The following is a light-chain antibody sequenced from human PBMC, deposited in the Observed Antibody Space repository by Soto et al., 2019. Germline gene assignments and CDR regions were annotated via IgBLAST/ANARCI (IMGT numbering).Light chain of an antibody. CDR2: GAS. J-gene: IGKJ1*01. CDR3: QQYGSSPRT. V-gene: IGKV3-20*01. CDR1: QSVRSDY. Sequence: EIVLTQSPGTLSLSPGERATLSCRASQSVRSDYLAWYQQKPGQAPRLHIYGASTRATGIPDRFTGSGSGTDFTLNISRLEPEDFAVYYCQQYGSSPRTFGQGTKVDIK.